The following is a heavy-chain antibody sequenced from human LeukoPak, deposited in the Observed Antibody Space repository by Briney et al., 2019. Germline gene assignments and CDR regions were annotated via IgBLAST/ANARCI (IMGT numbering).Heavy chain of an antibody. CDR3: TRDVNDYYDSSGYPFPDY. V-gene: IGHV3-49*03. J-gene: IGHJ4*02. D-gene: IGHD3-22*01. CDR1: GFTFGDYA. CDR2: IRSKAYGGTT. Sequence: GGSLRLSCTASGFTFGDYAMSWFRQAPGKGLEWVGLIRSKAYGGTTKYAASVKGRFTISRDDSKSIAYLQMNSLKTEDSAVYYCTRDVNDYYDSSGYPFPDYWGQGTLVTVSS.